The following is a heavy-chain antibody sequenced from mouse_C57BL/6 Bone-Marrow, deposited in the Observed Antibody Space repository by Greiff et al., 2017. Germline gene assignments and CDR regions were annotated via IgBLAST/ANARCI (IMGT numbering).Heavy chain of an antibody. J-gene: IGHJ3*01. CDR1: GYSFTGYC. V-gene: IGHV1-39*01. CDR3: ARGGEYGNYGEPFAY. Sequence: EVQLQQPGPELVKPGPSVKMSCKASGYSFTGYCMDWVKQSHGKGLEWIGVIYPTYGATRYNQQFKGKATLTVDKSSSTASMQLSSLASEDSSVYYGARGGEYGNYGEPFAYWGQGTLVTVSA. CDR2: IYPTYGAT. D-gene: IGHD2-10*02.